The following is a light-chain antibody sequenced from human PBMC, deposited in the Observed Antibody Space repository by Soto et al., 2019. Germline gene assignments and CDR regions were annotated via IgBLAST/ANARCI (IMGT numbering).Light chain of an antibody. CDR2: YDS. CDR1: NIGTKS. V-gene: IGLV3-21*04. J-gene: IGLJ2*01. CDR3: QVWDSSSDHAV. Sequence: SYELTQPPSVSVAPGKTARITCGGDNIGTKSVHWYQQKPGQAPVLVIYYDSDRPSGIPERFSGSNSGNTATLTISRDEAGDEADYYCQVWDSSSDHAVFGGGTKVTVL.